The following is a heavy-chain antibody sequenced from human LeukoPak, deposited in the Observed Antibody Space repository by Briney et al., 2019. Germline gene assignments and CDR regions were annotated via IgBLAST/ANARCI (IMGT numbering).Heavy chain of an antibody. CDR1: GFTFSSYA. D-gene: IGHD3-22*01. CDR3: AKLLLSQSKGEIVVAKDPFDY. J-gene: IGHJ4*02. CDR2: ISGSGGST. Sequence: PGGSLRLSCAASGFTFSSYAVSGVRQAPGKGLEWVSAISGSGGSTYYADSVKGRFTISRDNSKNTLYLQMNSLRAEDTAVYYCAKLLLSQSKGEIVVAKDPFDYWGQGTLVTVSS. V-gene: IGHV3-23*01.